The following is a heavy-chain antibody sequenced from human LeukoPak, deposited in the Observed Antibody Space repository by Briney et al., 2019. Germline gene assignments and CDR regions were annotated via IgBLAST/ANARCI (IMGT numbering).Heavy chain of an antibody. Sequence: PSETLSLTCFVSGGSISSYYWSWIRQPPGKGLEWGGYIHYSGSTNYNPSLKSRVTISIDTSKKQFSLKLSSVSAADTAVYYCARVIGALYYFDYWGQGTLVTVSS. CDR2: IHYSGST. J-gene: IGHJ4*02. V-gene: IGHV4-59*01. CDR1: GGSISSYY. D-gene: IGHD3-22*01. CDR3: ARVIGALYYFDY.